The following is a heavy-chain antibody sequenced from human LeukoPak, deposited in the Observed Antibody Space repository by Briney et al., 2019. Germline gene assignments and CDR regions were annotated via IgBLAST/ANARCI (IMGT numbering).Heavy chain of an antibody. CDR1: GGSISSYY. J-gene: IGHJ6*02. CDR2: IYYSGGT. V-gene: IGHV4-59*01. Sequence: PSETLSLTCTVSGGSISSYYWSWIRQPPGKGLEWIGYIYYSGGTNYNPSLKSRVTISVDTSKNQFSLKLSSVTAADTAVYYCARDRLERYSYGQNYYYGMDVWGQGTTVTVSS. CDR3: ARDRLERYSYGQNYYYGMDV. D-gene: IGHD5-18*01.